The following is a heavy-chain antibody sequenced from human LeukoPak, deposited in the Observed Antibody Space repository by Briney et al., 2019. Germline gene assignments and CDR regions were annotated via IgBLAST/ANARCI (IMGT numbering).Heavy chain of an antibody. CDR2: ISSSGSTI. CDR3: AKDTVKVTTIRRVPHYMDV. V-gene: IGHV3-48*03. J-gene: IGHJ6*03. Sequence: GGSLRLSCAASGFTFSSYEMNWVRQAPGKGLEWVSYISSSGSTIYYADSVKGRFTISRDNAKNSLYLQMNSLRAEDTAVYYCAKDTVKVTTIRRVPHYMDVWGKGTTVTVSS. D-gene: IGHD5-12*01. CDR1: GFTFSSYE.